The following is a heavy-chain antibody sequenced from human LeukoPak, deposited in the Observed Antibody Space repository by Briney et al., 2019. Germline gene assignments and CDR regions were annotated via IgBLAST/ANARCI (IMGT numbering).Heavy chain of an antibody. Sequence: SETLSLTCTVSGYSISSGYYWGWIRQPPGKGLEWIGSIYHSGSTYYNPSLKSRVTISVDTSKNQFSLKLSSVTAADTAVYYCASHSGYDMLGYFDYWGQGTLVTVSS. V-gene: IGHV4-38-2*02. CDR2: IYHSGST. J-gene: IGHJ4*02. D-gene: IGHD5-12*01. CDR1: GYSISSGYY. CDR3: ASHSGYDMLGYFDY.